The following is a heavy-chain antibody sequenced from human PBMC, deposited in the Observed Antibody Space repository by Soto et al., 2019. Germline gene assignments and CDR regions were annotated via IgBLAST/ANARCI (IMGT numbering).Heavy chain of an antibody. V-gene: IGHV1-69*13. J-gene: IGHJ6*02. CDR3: ARDEKDQRGNYYYYGMDV. Sequence: GASVKVSCKASGGTFSSYAISWVRQAPGQGLEWMGGIIPIFGTANYAQKFQGRVTITADESTSTAYMELSSLRSEDTAVYYCARDEKDQRGNYYYYGMDVWGQGTTVTVSS. D-gene: IGHD3-16*01. CDR1: GGTFSSYA. CDR2: IIPIFGTA.